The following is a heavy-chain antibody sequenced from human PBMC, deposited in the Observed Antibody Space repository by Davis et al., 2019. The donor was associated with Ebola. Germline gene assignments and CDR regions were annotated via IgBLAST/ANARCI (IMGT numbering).Heavy chain of an antibody. Sequence: GESLKFSCAASGFTFSSYAMSWVRQAPGKGLEWVSAISGSGGSTYYADSVKGRFTISRDNSKNTLYLQMNSLRAEDTAVYYCAKGHSSSSWWGQGTLVTVSS. D-gene: IGHD6-6*01. CDR1: GFTFSSYA. J-gene: IGHJ4*02. CDR2: ISGSGGST. CDR3: AKGHSSSSW. V-gene: IGHV3-23*01.